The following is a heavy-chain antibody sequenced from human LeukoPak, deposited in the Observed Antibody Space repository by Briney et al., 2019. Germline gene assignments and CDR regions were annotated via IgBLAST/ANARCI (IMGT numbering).Heavy chain of an antibody. D-gene: IGHD1-26*01. CDR2: IMPIFGTA. J-gene: IGHJ4*02. V-gene: IGHV1-69*01. CDR1: GGTFSSYA. CDR3: VRLVGATMYYFVY. Sequence: SVKVSCTASGGTFSSYAISWVGQAPRQRLEWMGGIMPIFGTANYDPTVQGRVTITADESKNTAFMELSSLRAQVTAVYYCVRLVGATMYYFVYWGEGTLVTVSS.